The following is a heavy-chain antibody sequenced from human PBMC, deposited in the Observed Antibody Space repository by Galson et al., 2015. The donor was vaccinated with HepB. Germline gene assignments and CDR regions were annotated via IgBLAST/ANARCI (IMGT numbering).Heavy chain of an antibody. Sequence: SLRLSCAASGFTFSSYSLNWVRQAPGKGLEWVPYISSSSSTIYYADSVKGRFTIARDNAKNSLYLQMNSLRDEDTAVYYCARDRWELRAFDIWGQGTMVTVSS. V-gene: IGHV3-48*02. CDR1: GFTFSSYS. J-gene: IGHJ3*02. D-gene: IGHD1-26*01. CDR3: ARDRWELRAFDI. CDR2: ISSSSSTI.